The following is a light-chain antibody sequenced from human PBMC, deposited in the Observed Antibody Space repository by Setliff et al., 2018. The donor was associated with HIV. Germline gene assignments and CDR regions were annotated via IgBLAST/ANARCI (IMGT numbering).Light chain of an antibody. J-gene: IGLJ1*01. CDR2: DVS. V-gene: IGLV2-14*01. CDR1: SSDVGNYNY. Sequence: QSVLTQPASVSGSPGQSITISCTGISSDVGNYNYVSWYQEHPGKAPELMIYDVSKRPSGVSNRFSGSKSGNTASLTISGLQAEDEADYHCSSYTGRSTFVFGTGTKVTVL. CDR3: SSYTGRSTFV.